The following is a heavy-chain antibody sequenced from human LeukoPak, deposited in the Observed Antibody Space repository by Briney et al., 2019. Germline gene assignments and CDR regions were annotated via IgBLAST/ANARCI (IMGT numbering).Heavy chain of an antibody. Sequence: GESLKISCKGSGYSFTTYWIAWVRQMPGKGLEWMGIIYPGDSDVRYSPSFQGQVTISADKSINTAYLQWSSLKASDTAMYYCATHSRYTGYESHYFDHWGQGTQVIVSS. CDR3: ATHSRYTGYESHYFDH. CDR2: IYPGDSDV. D-gene: IGHD5-12*01. CDR1: GYSFTTYW. V-gene: IGHV5-51*01. J-gene: IGHJ4*02.